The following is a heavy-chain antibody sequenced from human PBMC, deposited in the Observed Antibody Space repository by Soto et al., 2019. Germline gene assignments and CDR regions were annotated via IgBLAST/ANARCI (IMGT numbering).Heavy chain of an antibody. J-gene: IGHJ6*02. V-gene: IGHV1-2*02. CDR3: ARDRGAGYYGMDI. CDR1: EYTFTVYH. CDR2: INPNSGDT. D-gene: IGHD3-16*01. Sequence: ASVKVSCKXSEYTFTVYHMHWVRQAPGRGLEWMGRINPNSGDTNFAQTFQGRVAMTRDTSISTAYMELSRLTSDDTAVYYCARDRGAGYYGMDIWGQGTTVTVSS.